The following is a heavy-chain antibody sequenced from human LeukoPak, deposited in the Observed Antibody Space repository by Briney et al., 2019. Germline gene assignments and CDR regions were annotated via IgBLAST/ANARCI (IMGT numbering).Heavy chain of an antibody. CDR1: GGSFSGYY. V-gene: IGHV4-34*01. D-gene: IGHD3-10*01. CDR2: INHSGST. J-gene: IGHJ4*02. Sequence: SETLSLTCAVYGGSFSGYYWSWIRQPPGKGLEWIGEINHSGSTNYNPSLKSRVTISVDTSKNQFSLKLSSVTAADMAVYYCARGAARYYYGSGSYYVFRYWGQGTLVTASS. CDR3: ARGAARYYYGSGSYYVFRY.